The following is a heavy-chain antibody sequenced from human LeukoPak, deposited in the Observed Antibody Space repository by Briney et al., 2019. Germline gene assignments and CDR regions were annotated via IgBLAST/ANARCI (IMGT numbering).Heavy chain of an antibody. V-gene: IGHV4-38-2*01. CDR2: IYHSGST. Sequence: PSETPSLTRAVSGYSISSGYYWGWIRQPPGKGLEGIGSIYHSGSTYYNPSLKSRVTISVDTSKNQFSLKLSSVTAADTAVYYCARLQGYFDYWGQGTLVTVSS. J-gene: IGHJ4*02. D-gene: IGHD4-11*01. CDR1: GYSISSGYY. CDR3: ARLQGYFDY.